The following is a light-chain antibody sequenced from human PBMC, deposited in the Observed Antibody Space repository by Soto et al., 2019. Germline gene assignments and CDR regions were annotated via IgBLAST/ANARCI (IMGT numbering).Light chain of an antibody. V-gene: IGKV1-39*01. CDR1: QSISIY. CDR2: GAY. Sequence: IQMTQSPSSLSACVGGRVTIPCRTSQSISIYLNWYTTPTGIATKLMIYGAYRLQSGVPSRVRGSESGTDVTLTISSLQPEDGATYYGQPSYSIPWTFGQGTKVDIK. CDR3: QPSYSIPWT. J-gene: IGKJ1*01.